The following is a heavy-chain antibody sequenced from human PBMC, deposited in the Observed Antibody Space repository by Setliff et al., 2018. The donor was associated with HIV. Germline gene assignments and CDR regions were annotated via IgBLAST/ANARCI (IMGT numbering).Heavy chain of an antibody. D-gene: IGHD3-22*01. V-gene: IGHV4-38-2*02. Sequence: SETLSLTCDVSGFSISSRYYWGWIRQSPGKGLEWIGNIYHTGSSYYNPSLNDRATISLDTSKNQFSLKLIPLTAADTAVSYCARDVLELVISVYGFWGQGIPVTVSS. CDR1: GFSISSRYY. CDR2: IYHTGSS. J-gene: IGHJ4*02. CDR3: ARDVLELVISVYGF.